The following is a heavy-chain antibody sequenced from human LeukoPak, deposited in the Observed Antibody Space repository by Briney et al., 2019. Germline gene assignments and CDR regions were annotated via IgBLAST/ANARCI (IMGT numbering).Heavy chain of an antibody. Sequence: GGSLRLSCAASGFTFRSYEMNWVRQAPGQGLEWVGRIKSKSDRGTTDYATPVKGRFTISRDDSKNTLYLQMNSLKTEDTAVYYCTTVYCSTTSCKPGTDYWGQGTLVTVSS. CDR1: GFTFRSYE. CDR2: IKSKSDRGTT. D-gene: IGHD2-2*01. CDR3: TTVYCSTTSCKPGTDY. J-gene: IGHJ4*02. V-gene: IGHV3-15*05.